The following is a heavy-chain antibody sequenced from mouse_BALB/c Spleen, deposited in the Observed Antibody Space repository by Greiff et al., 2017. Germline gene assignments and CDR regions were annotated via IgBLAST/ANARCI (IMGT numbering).Heavy chain of an antibody. V-gene: IGHV5-17*02. D-gene: IGHD2-1*01. CDR3: ARPYGNYEGSFMDY. CDR2: ISSGSSTI. CDR1: GFTFSSFG. J-gene: IGHJ4*01. Sequence: DVKLVESGGGLVQPGGSRKLSCAASGFTFSSFGMHWVRQAPEKGLEWVAYISSGSSTIYYADTVKGRFTISRDNPKNTLFLQMTSLRSEDTAMYYCARPYGNYEGSFMDYWGQGTSVTVSS.